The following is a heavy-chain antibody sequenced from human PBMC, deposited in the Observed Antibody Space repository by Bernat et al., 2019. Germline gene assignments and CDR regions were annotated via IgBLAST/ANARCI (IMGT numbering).Heavy chain of an antibody. CDR2: ISAYNGNT. V-gene: IGHV1-18*01. CDR3: AREIPYYCDSSGYPLNQRGGDY. J-gene: IGHJ4*02. D-gene: IGHD3-22*01. Sequence: QVQLVQSGAEVKKPGASVKVSCKASGYTFTSYGISWVRQAPGQGLEWMGWISAYNGNTNYAQKLQGRVTMTTDTSTSTAYMELRSLRSDDTAVYYCAREIPYYCDSSGYPLNQRGGDYWGQGTLVTVSS. CDR1: GYTFTSYG.